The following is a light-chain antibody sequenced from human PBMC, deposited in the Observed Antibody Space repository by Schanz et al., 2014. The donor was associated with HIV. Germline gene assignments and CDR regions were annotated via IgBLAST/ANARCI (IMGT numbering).Light chain of an antibody. V-gene: IGKV3-11*01. Sequence: EIVLTQSPGTLSVSPGESATLSCRASQSVGTNVGWYRQRPGQAPRLLIYGASNRATGIPDRFSGSGSGTDFTLTISRLEPEDFATYYCQQSYSTTWTFGQGTKVEIK. CDR2: GAS. J-gene: IGKJ1*01. CDR3: QQSYSTTWT. CDR1: QSVGTN.